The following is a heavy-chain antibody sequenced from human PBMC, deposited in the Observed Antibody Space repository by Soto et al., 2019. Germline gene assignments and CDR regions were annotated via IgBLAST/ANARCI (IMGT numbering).Heavy chain of an antibody. CDR2: ISGSGGST. J-gene: IGHJ4*02. V-gene: IGHV3-23*01. CDR3: AKLLLWFQSTDDY. Sequence: GGSLRLSCAASGFTFSSYAMSWVRQAPGKGLEWVSAISGSGGSTYYADSVKGRFTISRDNSKNTLYLQMNSLRAEDTAIYYCAKLLLWFQSTDDYWGQGTLVTVSS. CDR1: GFTFSSYA. D-gene: IGHD3-10*01.